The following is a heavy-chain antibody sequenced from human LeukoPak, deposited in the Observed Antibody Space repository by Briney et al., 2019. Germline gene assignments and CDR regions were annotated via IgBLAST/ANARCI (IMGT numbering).Heavy chain of an antibody. Sequence: SETLSLTCTVSGGSISSSSYYWGWIRQPPGKGLEWIGSIYYSGSTYYNPSLKSRVTISVDTSKNQFSLKLSSVTAADTAVYYCARAASIAADYWGQGTQVTVSS. CDR3: ARAASIAADY. J-gene: IGHJ4*02. CDR2: IYYSGST. D-gene: IGHD6-6*01. V-gene: IGHV4-39*07. CDR1: GGSISSSSYY.